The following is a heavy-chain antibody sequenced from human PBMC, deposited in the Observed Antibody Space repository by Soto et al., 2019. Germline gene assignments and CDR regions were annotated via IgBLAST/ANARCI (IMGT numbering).Heavy chain of an antibody. CDR2: IIPILGIA. CDR3: GVVVVTATTFAEYFQH. V-gene: IGHV1-69*02. D-gene: IGHD2-21*02. J-gene: IGHJ1*01. Sequence: QVQLVQSGAEVKKPGSSVKVSCKASGGTFSSYTISWVRQAPGQGLEWLGRIIPILGIANYAQKFQGRVTITPDKSTSAGYMELSSLRSEDTAVYYCGVVVVTATTFAEYFQHWGQGTLVTVSS. CDR1: GGTFSSYT.